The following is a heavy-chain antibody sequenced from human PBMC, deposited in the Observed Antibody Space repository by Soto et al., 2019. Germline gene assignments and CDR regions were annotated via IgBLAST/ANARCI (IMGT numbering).Heavy chain of an antibody. V-gene: IGHV3-48*03. D-gene: IGHD6-6*01. CDR1: VFTFSSYE. CDR2: ISSSGSTI. Sequence: PVGSLRLSCASSVFTFSSYEMNCVRHSPGKWLEWVSYISSSGSTIYYADSVKGRFTISRDNAKNSLYLQMNSLRAEDTAVYYCAGEYSSSSGYYYYGMEVWGQGTTVNVSS. J-gene: IGHJ6*01. CDR3: AGEYSSSSGYYYYGMEV.